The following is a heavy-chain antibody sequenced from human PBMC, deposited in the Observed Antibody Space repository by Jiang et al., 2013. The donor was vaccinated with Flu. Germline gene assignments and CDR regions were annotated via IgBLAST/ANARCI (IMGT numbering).Heavy chain of an antibody. CDR3: ATEKYYDFWSGYSNPSGYFDY. Sequence: SGAEVKKPGSSVKVSCKASGGTFSSYAISWVRQAPGKGLEWMGGFDPEDGETIYAQKFQGRVTMTEDTSTDTAYMELSSLRSEDTAVYYCATEKYYDFWSGYSNPSGYFDYWGQGTLVTVSS. J-gene: IGHJ4*02. D-gene: IGHD3-3*01. CDR2: FDPEDGET. CDR1: GGTFSSYA. V-gene: IGHV1-24*01.